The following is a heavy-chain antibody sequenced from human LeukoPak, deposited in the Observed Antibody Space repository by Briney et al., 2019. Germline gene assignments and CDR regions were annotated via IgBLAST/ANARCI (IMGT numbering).Heavy chain of an antibody. CDR2: ISSGSSFK. CDR3: ARGLKDASDI. Sequence: PGGSLRLSCAASGFAFSSYSMNWVRQAPGKGLEWVSSISSGSSFKYYADSVKGRFTISRDNAKNSLYLQMSSLRAEDTAVYYCARGLKDASDIWGQGTMVTVSS. V-gene: IGHV3-21*01. CDR1: GFAFSSYS. J-gene: IGHJ3*02.